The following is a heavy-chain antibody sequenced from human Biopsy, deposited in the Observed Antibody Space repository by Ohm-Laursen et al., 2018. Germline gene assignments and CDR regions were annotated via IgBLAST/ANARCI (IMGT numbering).Heavy chain of an antibody. CDR3: ARGEGSSWFDP. CDR2: IIPIPNVA. Sequence: GSSVKVSCKVSGDRFSNYPISWVRQAPGQGLEWMGGIIPIPNVATYAQKFQGRITITADESTSTAYMELSSLTSDGTAVYFCARGEGSSWFDPWGHGTLVTVSS. J-gene: IGHJ5*02. CDR1: GDRFSNYP. V-gene: IGHV1-69*01. D-gene: IGHD1-26*01.